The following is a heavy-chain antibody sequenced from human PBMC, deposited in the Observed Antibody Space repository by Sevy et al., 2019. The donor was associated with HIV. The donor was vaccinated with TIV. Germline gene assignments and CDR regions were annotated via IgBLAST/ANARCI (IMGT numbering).Heavy chain of an antibody. CDR1: GGSISSSSYY. D-gene: IGHD6-19*01. CDR2: IYYSGCT. V-gene: IGHV4-39*01. J-gene: IGHJ4*02. Sequence: SETLSLTCTVSGGSISSSSYYWGWIRQPPGKGLEWIGSIYYSGCTYYNPSLKSRVTISVDTSKNQFSLKLSSVTAADTAVYYCARHTYSSGWRGGPYYFDYWGQGTLVTVSS. CDR3: ARHTYSSGWRGGPYYFDY.